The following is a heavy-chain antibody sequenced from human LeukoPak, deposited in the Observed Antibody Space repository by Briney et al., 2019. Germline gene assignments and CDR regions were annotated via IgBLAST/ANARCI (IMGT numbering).Heavy chain of an antibody. Sequence: PSETLSLTCSVSGGSISTSGYYWGWIRQPPGKGLEWIGYIYYSGSTNYNPSLKSRVTISVDTSKNQFSLKLSSVTAADTAVYYCARDNWNYGSSMDVWGQGTTVTVSS. D-gene: IGHD1-7*01. CDR2: IYYSGST. V-gene: IGHV4-61*08. CDR3: ARDNWNYGSSMDV. CDR1: GGSISTSGYY. J-gene: IGHJ6*02.